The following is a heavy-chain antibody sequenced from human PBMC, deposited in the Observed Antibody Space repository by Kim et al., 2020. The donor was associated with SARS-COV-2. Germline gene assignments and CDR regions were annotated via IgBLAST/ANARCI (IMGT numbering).Heavy chain of an antibody. V-gene: IGHV3-23*01. CDR1: GFTFSSYA. CDR3: AKARHYDSSGFGAFDI. J-gene: IGHJ3*02. D-gene: IGHD3-22*01. CDR2: ISGSGGST. Sequence: GGSLRLSCAASGFTFSSYAMSWVRQAPGKGLEWVSAISGSGGSTYYADSVKGRFTISRDNSKNTLYLQMNSLRAEDTAVYYCAKARHYDSSGFGAFDIWGQGTMVTVSS.